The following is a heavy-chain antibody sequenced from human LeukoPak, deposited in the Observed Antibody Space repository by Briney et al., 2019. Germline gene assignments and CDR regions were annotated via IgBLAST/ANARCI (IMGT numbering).Heavy chain of an antibody. Sequence: GRSLRLSCAASGFTFSSYWMSWVRQAPGKGLEWVAVISYDGSNKYYADSVKGRFTISRDNSKNTLYLQMNSLRAEDTAVYYCAKTLTQWEPRELYYYGMDVWGQGTTVTVSS. V-gene: IGHV3-30*18. D-gene: IGHD1-26*01. CDR2: ISYDGSNK. CDR3: AKTLTQWEPRELYYYGMDV. J-gene: IGHJ6*02. CDR1: GFTFSSYW.